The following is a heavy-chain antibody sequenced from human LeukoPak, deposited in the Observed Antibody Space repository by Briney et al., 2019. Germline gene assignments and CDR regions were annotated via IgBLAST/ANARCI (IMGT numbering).Heavy chain of an antibody. D-gene: IGHD2-15*01. CDR3: ARGLYCRSSTSCSDYGMDV. Sequence: PVKVSCKTSGGIFRSYGLNWVRQAPGQGLEWMGGFIPILGTPKYAQNLQGRVTIIADESTSTGYMELSSLRYEDTAVYYCARGLYCRSSTSCSDYGMDVWGQGTTVTVSS. CDR2: FIPILGTP. V-gene: IGHV1-69*01. J-gene: IGHJ6*02. CDR1: GGIFRSYG.